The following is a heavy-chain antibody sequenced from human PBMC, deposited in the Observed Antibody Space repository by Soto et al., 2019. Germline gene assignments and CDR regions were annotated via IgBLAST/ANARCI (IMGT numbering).Heavy chain of an antibody. V-gene: IGHV1-46*01. Sequence: GASVKVSCKASGYTFTSYYMHWVRQAPGQGLEWMGIINPSGGSTSYAQKSQGRVTMTRDTSTSTVYMELSSLRSEDTAVYYCARDRGKYSSSWYGDYYYYYGMDVWGQGTTVTVSS. CDR1: GYTFTSYY. CDR3: ARDRGKYSSSWYGDYYYYYGMDV. CDR2: INPSGGST. D-gene: IGHD6-13*01. J-gene: IGHJ6*02.